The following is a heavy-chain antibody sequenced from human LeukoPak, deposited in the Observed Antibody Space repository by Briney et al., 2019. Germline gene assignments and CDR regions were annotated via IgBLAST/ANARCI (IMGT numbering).Heavy chain of an antibody. CDR1: GFTFSSYT. CDR2: ISYDGSNK. J-gene: IGHJ4*02. Sequence: GGSLRLSCAASGFTFSSYTMHWVRQAPGKGLEWVAVISYDGSNKYYADSVKGRFTISRDNSKNTLYLQMNSLRAEDTAVYYCARDGGGYYDSSGYSQLFDYWGQGTLVTVSS. D-gene: IGHD3-22*01. CDR3: ARDGGGYYDSSGYSQLFDY. V-gene: IGHV3-30-3*01.